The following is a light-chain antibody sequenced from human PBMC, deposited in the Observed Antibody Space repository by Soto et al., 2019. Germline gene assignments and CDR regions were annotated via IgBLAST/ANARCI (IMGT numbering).Light chain of an antibody. J-gene: IGLJ3*02. V-gene: IGLV1-44*01. CDR1: RSNIGNNA. CDR3: ATWDDSLNARGV. Sequence: QLVLTQPPSASGTPVQRVTISCSGSRSNIGNNAVSWYQQFPGTAPKLLIYNNNQRPSGVPDRFSGSKSGTSASLAISGLQSEDEADYYCATWDDSLNARGVFGGGTKLTVL. CDR2: NNN.